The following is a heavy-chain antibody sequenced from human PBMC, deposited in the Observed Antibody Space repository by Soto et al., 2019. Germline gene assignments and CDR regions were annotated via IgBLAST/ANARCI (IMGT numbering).Heavy chain of an antibody. CDR1: GGSISSSSYY. J-gene: IGHJ5*02. Sequence: SETLSLTCTVSGGSISSSSYYWGWIRQPPGKGLEWIGSIYYSGSTYYNPSLKSRVTISVDTSKNQFSLKLSSVTAADTAVYYCARHYCSGGSCLLTLNWFDPWGQGTLVTVSS. V-gene: IGHV4-39*01. D-gene: IGHD2-15*01. CDR3: ARHYCSGGSCLLTLNWFDP. CDR2: IYYSGST.